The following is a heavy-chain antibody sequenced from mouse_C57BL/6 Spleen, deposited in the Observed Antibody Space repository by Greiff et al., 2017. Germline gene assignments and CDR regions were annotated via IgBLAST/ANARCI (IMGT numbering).Heavy chain of an antibody. CDR1: GFTFSSYA. CDR2: ISDGGSYT. V-gene: IGHV5-4*03. D-gene: IGHD1-1*01. J-gene: IGHJ2*01. Sequence: EVMLVESGGGLVKPGGSLKLSCAASGFTFSSYAMSWVRQTPEKRLEWVATISDGGSYTYYPDNVKGRFTISRDNAKNNLYLQMSHLKSEDTAMYYGARGPITTVVATGYFDYWGQGTTLTVSS. CDR3: ARGPITTVVATGYFDY.